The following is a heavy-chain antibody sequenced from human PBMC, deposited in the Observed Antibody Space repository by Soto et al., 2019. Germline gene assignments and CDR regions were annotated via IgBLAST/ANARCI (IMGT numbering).Heavy chain of an antibody. CDR1: SYV. CDR2: ISAYDGNT. V-gene: IGHV1-18*01. D-gene: IGHD5-12*01. CDR3: ARQDRNGYNSLEY. J-gene: IGHJ4*02. Sequence: SYVSGWRRHATGQGLEWMGWISAYDGNTNYAQIVEGRGTMTTDTTTTTAYMELRNLRSEDTAVFYWARQDRNGYNSLEYWGRGTLVT.